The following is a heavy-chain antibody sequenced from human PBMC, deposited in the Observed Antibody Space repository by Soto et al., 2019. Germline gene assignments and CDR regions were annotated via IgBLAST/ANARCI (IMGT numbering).Heavy chain of an antibody. J-gene: IGHJ4*02. CDR2: ISYDGSNK. CDR1: GFTFSSYA. V-gene: IGHV3-30-3*01. Sequence: QVQLVESGGGVVQPGRSLRLSCAASGFTFSSYAMHWVRQAPGKGLEWVAVISYDGSNKCYADSVKGRFTISRDNSKNTLYLQMNSLRAEDTAVYYCARDRGYVDEDYWGQGTLVTVSS. CDR3: ARDRGYVDEDY. D-gene: IGHD5-12*01.